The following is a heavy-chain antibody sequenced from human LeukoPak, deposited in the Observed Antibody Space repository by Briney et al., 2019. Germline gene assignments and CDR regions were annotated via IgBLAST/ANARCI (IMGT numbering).Heavy chain of an antibody. CDR1: GFSFSSYA. CDR2: ISYGVSHA. Sequence: GGSLRLSCAASGFSFSSYAFYWVRQAPGKGLEWVATISYGVSHAYYADSVKGRFTISRDGSKNTLYLQMNNLRAEDTAVYYRARDALWLIYYMDVWGKGTTVTVSS. D-gene: IGHD3-16*01. J-gene: IGHJ6*03. V-gene: IGHV3-30*04. CDR3: ARDALWLIYYMDV.